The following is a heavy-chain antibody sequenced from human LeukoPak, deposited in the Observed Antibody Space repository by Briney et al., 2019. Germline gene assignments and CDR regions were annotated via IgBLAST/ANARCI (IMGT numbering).Heavy chain of an antibody. CDR3: ARDSSHPSSGWFDY. V-gene: IGHV3-33*01. D-gene: IGHD6-19*01. Sequence: GGSLRLSCAASGFTFGTYGMHWVRQAPGKGLYRVAVLWYDGSNKYYIDSVMGRFTISRDNSRNTLSLQMNSLRAEDTAVYYCARDSSHPSSGWFDYWGRGTLVTVSS. CDR2: LWYDGSNK. J-gene: IGHJ4*02. CDR1: GFTFGTYG.